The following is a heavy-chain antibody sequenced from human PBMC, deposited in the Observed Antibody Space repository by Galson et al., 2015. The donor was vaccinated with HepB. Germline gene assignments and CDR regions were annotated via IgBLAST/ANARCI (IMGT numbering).Heavy chain of an antibody. V-gene: IGHV3-21*01. J-gene: IGHJ5*02. D-gene: IGHD2-15*01. Sequence: SLRLSCAASGFTFSSYGMHWVRQAPGKGLEWVSSISSSSSYIYYADSVKGRFTISRDNAKNSLYLQMNSLRAEDTAVYYCARVGYCSGGSCRGLDPWGQGTLVTVSS. CDR3: ARVGYCSGGSCRGLDP. CDR2: ISSSSSYI. CDR1: GFTFSSYG.